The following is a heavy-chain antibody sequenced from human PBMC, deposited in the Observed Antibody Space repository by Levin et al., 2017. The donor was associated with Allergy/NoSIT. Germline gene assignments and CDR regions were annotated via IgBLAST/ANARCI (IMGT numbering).Heavy chain of an antibody. CDR1: GFTFDDYV. Sequence: SGGSLRLSCAASGFTFDDYVMHWVRQAPGEGLEWVSGISWNSGTIDYADSVKGRFTISRDNAKNSLYLQMDSLRPEDTALYYCAKGAVTAQYYFDYWGQGTLVTVSS. CDR3: AKGAVTAQYYFDY. CDR2: ISWNSGTI. J-gene: IGHJ4*02. D-gene: IGHD4-11*01. V-gene: IGHV3-9*01.